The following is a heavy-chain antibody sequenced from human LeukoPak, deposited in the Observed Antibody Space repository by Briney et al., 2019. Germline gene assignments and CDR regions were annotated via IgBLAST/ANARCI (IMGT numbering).Heavy chain of an antibody. D-gene: IGHD3-10*01. Sequence: GGSLRLSCAASGFXVSTNYITWVRQAPGEGLGWVSHTYSGGSTYYADSMKGRFTISRDNSRNTLYLQMNSLKAEDTAVYYCTRYGAGTQYDYWGQGTLVTVSS. J-gene: IGHJ4*02. CDR1: GFXVSTNY. V-gene: IGHV3-66*01. CDR3: TRYGAGTQYDY. CDR2: TYSGGST.